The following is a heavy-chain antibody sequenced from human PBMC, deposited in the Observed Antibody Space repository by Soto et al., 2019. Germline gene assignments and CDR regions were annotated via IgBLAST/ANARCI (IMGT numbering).Heavy chain of an antibody. CDR2: INPSGGST. D-gene: IGHD4-17*01. V-gene: IGHV1-46*01. CDR3: ARVLPQDARGYGDPRWYYYGMDV. CDR1: GYTFTSYY. J-gene: IGHJ6*02. Sequence: GASVKVSCKASGYTFTSYYMHWVRQAPGQGLEWMGIINPSGGSTSYAQKFQGRVTMTRDTSTSTVYMELSSLRSEDTAVYYCARVLPQDARGYGDPRWYYYGMDVWGQGTTVTVSS.